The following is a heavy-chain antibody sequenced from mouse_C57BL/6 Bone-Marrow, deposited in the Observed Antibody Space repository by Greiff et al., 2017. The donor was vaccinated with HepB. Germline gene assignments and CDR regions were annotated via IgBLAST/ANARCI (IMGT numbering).Heavy chain of an antibody. CDR2: IWTGGGT. CDR1: GFSLTSYA. J-gene: IGHJ4*01. Sequence: QVQLQQSGPGLVAPSQSLSITCTVSGFSLTSYAISWVRQPPGKGLEWLGVIWTGGGTNYNSALKSRLSISKDNSKSQVFLKMNSLQTDDTARYYCARTGYGSSWGYAMDYWGQGTSVTVSS. V-gene: IGHV2-9-1*01. CDR3: ARTGYGSSWGYAMDY. D-gene: IGHD1-1*01.